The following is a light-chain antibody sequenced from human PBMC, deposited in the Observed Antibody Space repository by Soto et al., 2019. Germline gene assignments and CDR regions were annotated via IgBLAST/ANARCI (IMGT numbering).Light chain of an antibody. CDR2: GVS. V-gene: IGKV3-20*01. J-gene: IGKJ1*01. CDR1: QSVSSSY. CDR3: QQYGSSPWT. Sequence: EIVLTQSPGTLSLSQGERATLSCRASQSVSSSYLAWYQQKPGQAPRLLIYGVSSRATGIPDRFSGSGSGTDFTLTISRLEPGDFAVYYCQQYGSSPWTFGQGTKVDIK.